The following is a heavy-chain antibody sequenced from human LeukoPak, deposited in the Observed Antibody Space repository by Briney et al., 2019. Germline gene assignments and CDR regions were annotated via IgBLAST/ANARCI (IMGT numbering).Heavy chain of an antibody. CDR2: ISSSGSTI. CDR1: GFTFSDYY. CDR3: ARGRYFDWYQFDY. J-gene: IGHJ4*02. V-gene: IGHV3-11*01. D-gene: IGHD3-9*01. Sequence: GGSLRLSCAASGFTFSDYYMSWIRQAPGEGLEWVSYISSSGSTIYYADSVKGRFTISRDNAKNSLYLQMNSLRAEDTAVYYCARGRYFDWYQFDYWGQGTLVTVSS.